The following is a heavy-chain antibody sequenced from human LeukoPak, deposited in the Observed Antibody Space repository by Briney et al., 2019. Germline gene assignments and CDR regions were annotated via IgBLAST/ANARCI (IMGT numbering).Heavy chain of an antibody. CDR2: IYYSGST. J-gene: IGHJ4*02. D-gene: IGHD3-22*01. CDR3: ARVYYDSSVVSGMDY. Sequence: SETLSLTCTVSGGSISSGGYYWSWIRQHPGKGLEWIGYIYYSGSTYYNPSLKSRVTISVDTSKNQFSLKLSSVTAADTAVYYCARVYYDSSVVSGMDYWGQGTLVTVSS. V-gene: IGHV4-31*03. CDR1: GGSISSGGYY.